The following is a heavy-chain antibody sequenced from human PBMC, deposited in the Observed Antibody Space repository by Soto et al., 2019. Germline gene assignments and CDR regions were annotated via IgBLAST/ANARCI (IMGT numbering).Heavy chain of an antibody. CDR3: AKIRKYSSKFAGSYYYYYMDV. V-gene: IGHV3-23*01. Sequence: GGSLRLSCAASGFTFSSYAMSWVRQAPGKGLEWVSAISGSGGSTYYADSVKGRFTISRDNSKNTLYLQMNSLRAEDTAVYYCAKIRKYSSKFAGSYYYYYMDVWGKGTTVTVSS. J-gene: IGHJ6*03. D-gene: IGHD6-13*01. CDR1: GFTFSSYA. CDR2: ISGSGGST.